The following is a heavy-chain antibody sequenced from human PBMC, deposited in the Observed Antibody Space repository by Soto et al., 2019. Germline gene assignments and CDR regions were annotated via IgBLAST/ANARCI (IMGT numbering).Heavy chain of an antibody. CDR3: ARGEDVFLYYYMDV. J-gene: IGHJ6*03. Sequence: QAQLVESGGGLVKPGGSLTLSCAVSGFKVTDYSMSWIRQAPGKGLDWVAMISRSGNTIHYADSVNGRFTISKDNAKNSLYLQMTGLSPDDTAVYYCARGEDVFLYYYMDVWGKGATVIVSS. D-gene: IGHD3-10*02. V-gene: IGHV3-11*01. CDR2: ISRSGNTI. CDR1: GFKVTDYS.